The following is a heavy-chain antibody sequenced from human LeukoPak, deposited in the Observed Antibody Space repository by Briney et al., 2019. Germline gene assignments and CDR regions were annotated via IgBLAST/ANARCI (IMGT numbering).Heavy chain of an antibody. J-gene: IGHJ4*02. CDR3: ARDLVGATSYFDY. D-gene: IGHD1-26*01. V-gene: IGHV1-18*01. Sequence: ASVKVSCKASGYTFTKYGITWVRQAPGQGLEWMGWISTYNGNTNYAQKLQGRVTMTTDTSTSTAYMELRSLRSDGTAVYYCARDLVGATSYFDYWGQGTLVTVSS. CDR2: ISTYNGNT. CDR1: GYTFTKYG.